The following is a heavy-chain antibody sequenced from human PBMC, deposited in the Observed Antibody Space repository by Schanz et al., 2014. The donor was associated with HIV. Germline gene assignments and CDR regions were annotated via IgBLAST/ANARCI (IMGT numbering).Heavy chain of an antibody. D-gene: IGHD5-12*01. CDR2: ISSDSSYI. CDR1: GFTFNSYG. Sequence: VQLVESGGGVVQPGRSLRLSCAASGFTFNSYGMHWVRQAPGKGLEWVSSISSDSSYIFYADSMKGRFTISRDNARNSLYLQMHSLRAEDTAVYYCARDWSYDPYYYYGMDVWGQGTTVTVSS. J-gene: IGHJ6*02. CDR3: ARDWSYDPYYYYGMDV. V-gene: IGHV3-21*01.